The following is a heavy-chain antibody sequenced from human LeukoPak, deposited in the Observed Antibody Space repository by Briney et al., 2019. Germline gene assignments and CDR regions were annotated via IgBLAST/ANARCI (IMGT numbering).Heavy chain of an antibody. D-gene: IGHD5-18*01. CDR3: AKEYGYTYGEFDY. CDR1: GFTFSSYS. J-gene: IGHJ4*02. Sequence: GGSLRLSCAASGFTFSSYSMNWVRQAPGKGLEWVSYISSSSSTIYYADSVKGRFTISRDNAKNSLYLQMNSLRAEDTAVYYCAKEYGYTYGEFDYWGQGTLVTVSS. CDR2: ISSSSSTI. V-gene: IGHV3-48*01.